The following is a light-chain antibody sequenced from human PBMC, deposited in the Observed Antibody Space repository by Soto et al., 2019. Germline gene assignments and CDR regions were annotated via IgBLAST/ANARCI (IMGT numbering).Light chain of an antibody. CDR2: GAS. CDR1: QSVSSN. CDR3: QQYNNWLQYT. J-gene: IGKJ2*01. Sequence: EIVMTQSPATLSVSPGERATLSCRASQSVSSNLAWYQQKPGQAPRLLIYGASTRATGIPARFSGSGSGTEFTLTISSLQSEDFAVYYCQQYNNWLQYTFCQGTKLEIK. V-gene: IGKV3-15*01.